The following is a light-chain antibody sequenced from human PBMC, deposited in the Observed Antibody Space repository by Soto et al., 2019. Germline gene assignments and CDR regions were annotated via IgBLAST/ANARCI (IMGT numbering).Light chain of an antibody. CDR2: EVR. V-gene: IGLV2-14*01. Sequence: QSALTQPASVSGSPGQSITISCTGTSSDVGGYNYVSWYQQHPGKAPKLIIYEVRNRPSGVSSRFSGSKSGNTASLTISGLQAEDEADYYCSSYTSSSTLVGGGTKLTVL. J-gene: IGLJ2*01. CDR3: SSYTSSSTL. CDR1: SSDVGGYNY.